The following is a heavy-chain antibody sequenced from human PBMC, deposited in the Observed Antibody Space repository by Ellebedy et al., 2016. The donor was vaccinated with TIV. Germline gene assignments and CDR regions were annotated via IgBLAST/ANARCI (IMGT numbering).Heavy chain of an antibody. D-gene: IGHD4-17*01. CDR1: GGSISSSTYY. CDR2: IYYTRIT. Sequence: MPSETLSLTCTVSGGSISSSTYYWAWIRQPPGKGLEYIGNIYYTRITYDNPSLKSRVTISVDRSKNQFSLKLSSVTAADTAVYYCAGDYGAYFDYWGQGTLVTVSS. J-gene: IGHJ4*02. CDR3: AGDYGAYFDY. V-gene: IGHV4-39*01.